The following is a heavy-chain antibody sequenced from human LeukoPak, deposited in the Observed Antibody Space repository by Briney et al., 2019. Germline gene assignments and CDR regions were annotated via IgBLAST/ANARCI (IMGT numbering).Heavy chain of an antibody. CDR2: ISGSGGST. CDR1: GFTFSSYA. D-gene: IGHD6-13*01. J-gene: IGHJ4*02. V-gene: IGHV3-23*01. Sequence: GRSLRLSFAASGFTFSSYAMSWVRQAPGKGLEWVSAISGSGGSTYYADSVKGRFTISRDNSKNTLYLQMNSLRAEDTAVYYCAKDPDSSSWYDNYVDYWGQGTLVTVSS. CDR3: AKDPDSSSWYDNYVDY.